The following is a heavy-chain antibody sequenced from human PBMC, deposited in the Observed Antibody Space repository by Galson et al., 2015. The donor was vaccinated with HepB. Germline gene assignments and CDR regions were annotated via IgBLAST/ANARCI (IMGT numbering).Heavy chain of an antibody. V-gene: IGHV4-30-4*01. CDR3: AKTVEGEGAFDI. D-gene: IGHD3-10*01. Sequence: GLEWIGYIYYSGSTYYNPSLKSRVTISVDTSKNQFSLKLSSVTAADTAVYYCAKTVEGEGAFDIWGQGTMVTVSS. CDR2: IYYSGST. J-gene: IGHJ3*02.